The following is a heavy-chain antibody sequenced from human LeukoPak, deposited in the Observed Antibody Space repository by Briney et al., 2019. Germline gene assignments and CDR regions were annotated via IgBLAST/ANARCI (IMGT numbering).Heavy chain of an antibody. D-gene: IGHD3-10*01. CDR2: ISGSGGST. Sequence: GGSLRLSCAASGFTFSSYAMSWVRQAPGKGLEWVSAISGSGGSTYYADSVKGRFTISRDNSKNTLYLQMNSLRAEDTAVYYCAKDSYGWGIYYDYYYYYGMDVGAQGTTVTVSS. CDR3: AKDSYGWGIYYDYYYYYGMDV. J-gene: IGHJ6*02. V-gene: IGHV3-23*01. CDR1: GFTFSSYA.